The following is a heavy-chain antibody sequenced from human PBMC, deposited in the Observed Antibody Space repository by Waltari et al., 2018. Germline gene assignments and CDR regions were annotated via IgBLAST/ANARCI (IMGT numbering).Heavy chain of an antibody. D-gene: IGHD3-16*01. CDR2: SYPSDSDT. Sequence: EVQLVQSGAEVKKPGESLKISCKGSGYSFTSYWIGWVRQMPGKGLEWMGISYPSDSDTRYSPSFQGQFTISADKSISTAYLQWSSLKASDTAMYYCARLPYVMITVGGVTPYYFDYWGQGTLVTVSS. CDR1: GYSFTSYW. CDR3: ARLPYVMITVGGVTPYYFDY. J-gene: IGHJ4*02. V-gene: IGHV5-51*01.